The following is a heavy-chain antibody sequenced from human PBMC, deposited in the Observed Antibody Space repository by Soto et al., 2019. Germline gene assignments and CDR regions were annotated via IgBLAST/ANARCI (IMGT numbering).Heavy chain of an antibody. D-gene: IGHD2-2*01. CDR1: GGSISSGDYY. V-gene: IGHV4-30-4*01. Sequence: QVQLQESGPGLVKPSQTLSLTCTVSGGSISSGDYYWSWIRQPPGKGLEWIGYIYYSGSTYYNPSLKSRVTISVDTSKNQFSLKLSSVTAAVTAVYYCARDTAMINNLENWFDPWGQGTLVTVSS. J-gene: IGHJ5*02. CDR3: ARDTAMINNLENWFDP. CDR2: IYYSGST.